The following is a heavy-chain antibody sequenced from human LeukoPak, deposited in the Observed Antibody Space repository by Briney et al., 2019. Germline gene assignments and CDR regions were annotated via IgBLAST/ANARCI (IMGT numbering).Heavy chain of an antibody. CDR3: TTDIRYSSSHPAPRDY. D-gene: IGHD6-6*01. Sequence: GGSLRLSCAASGFTFSSYSMNWVRQAPGKGLEWVGRIKSKTDGGTTDYAAPVKGRFTISRDDSKNTLYLQMNSLKTEDTAVYYCTTDIRYSSSHPAPRDYWGQGTLVTVSS. J-gene: IGHJ4*02. V-gene: IGHV3-15*01. CDR1: GFTFSSYS. CDR2: IKSKTDGGTT.